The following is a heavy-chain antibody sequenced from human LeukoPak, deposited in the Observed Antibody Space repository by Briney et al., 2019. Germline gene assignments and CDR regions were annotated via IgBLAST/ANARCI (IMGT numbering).Heavy chain of an antibody. CDR1: GFTLGSFW. CDR3: CLRVAFTAPNT. V-gene: IGHV3-7*01. D-gene: IGHD5-18*01. CDR2: INQDGSEK. J-gene: IGHJ5*02. Sequence: PGGSLRLSCEVSGFTLGSFWMNWVRQAPGKGLEWVANINQDGSEKYYVDSVKGRFTISRDNAKNLLYLQMSSLRAEDTAVYYCCLRVAFTAPNTWGQGTLVTVSS.